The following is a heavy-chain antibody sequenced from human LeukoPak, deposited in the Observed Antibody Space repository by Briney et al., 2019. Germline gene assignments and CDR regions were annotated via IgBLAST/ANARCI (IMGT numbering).Heavy chain of an antibody. J-gene: IGHJ5*02. CDR3: ARSIAVAGTKYNWFDP. V-gene: IGHV4-59*01. CDR1: GAAITNYY. Sequence: SETLSLTCTVSGAAITNYYLSWIRQPPGKGLEWIGYIYYSGSTNYNPSLKSRVTISVDTSKNQFSLKLSSVTAADTAVYYCARSIAVAGTKYNWFDPWGQGTLVTVSS. D-gene: IGHD6-19*01. CDR2: IYYSGST.